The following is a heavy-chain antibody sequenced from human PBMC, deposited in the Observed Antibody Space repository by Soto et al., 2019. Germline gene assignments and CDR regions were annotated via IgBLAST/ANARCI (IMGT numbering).Heavy chain of an antibody. V-gene: IGHV1-18*01. CDR1: GYTFSSYG. CDR3: ARDFVRGRVPFDH. D-gene: IGHD3-10*02. Sequence: ASVKVSCKASGYTFSSYGISWVRQAPGQGLEWMGWISADNGNTNYAHKLQGRVAMTTDTSTSTAYMELRSLRSDDTAVYYCARDFVRGRVPFDHWGQGALVTVSS. CDR2: ISADNGNT. J-gene: IGHJ4*02.